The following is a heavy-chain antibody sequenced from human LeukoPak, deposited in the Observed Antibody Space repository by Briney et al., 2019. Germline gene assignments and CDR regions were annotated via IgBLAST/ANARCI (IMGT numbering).Heavy chain of an antibody. J-gene: IGHJ4*02. V-gene: IGHV3-7*01. D-gene: IGHD3-10*01. Sequence: GGSLRLSCAASGFTFSSYWMTWIRQAPGKGLEWVAHIKDDATERRSVDSVKGRFTISRDNTKNSLFLQLNSLRAEDTAVYYCVRDRGWYHFDLWGQGTLVTVSS. CDR3: VRDRGWYHFDL. CDR2: IKDDATER. CDR1: GFTFSSYW.